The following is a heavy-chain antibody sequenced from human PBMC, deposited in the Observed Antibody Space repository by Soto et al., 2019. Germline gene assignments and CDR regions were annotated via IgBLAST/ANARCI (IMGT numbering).Heavy chain of an antibody. D-gene: IGHD1-26*01. Sequence: QVKLGQSGAEVKKPGASVKVSGKASGYTFTSYGISWVRQAPGQGRDWLGWISAYNGNTHYSQKLQGRGTMTTDTNTSTAYMELRSLRSDDTAVYYCARDAPVVGATGELGDPWGQGTLVTVSS. CDR1: GYTFTSYG. V-gene: IGHV1-18*01. CDR2: ISAYNGNT. CDR3: ARDAPVVGATGELGDP. J-gene: IGHJ5*02.